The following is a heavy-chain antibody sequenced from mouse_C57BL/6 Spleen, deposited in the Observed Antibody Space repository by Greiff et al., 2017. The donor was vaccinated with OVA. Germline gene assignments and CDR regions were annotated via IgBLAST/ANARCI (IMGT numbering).Heavy chain of an antibody. CDR3: TRGRSYYAMDY. CDR2: ISSGGDYI. CDR1: GFTFSSYA. J-gene: IGHJ4*01. V-gene: IGHV5-9-1*02. Sequence: EVKVVESGEGLVKPGGSLKLSCAASGFTFSSYAMSWVRQTPEKRLEWVAYISSGGDYIYYADTVKGRFTISRDNARNTLYLQMSSLKSEDTAMYYCTRGRSYYAMDYWGQGTSVTVSS.